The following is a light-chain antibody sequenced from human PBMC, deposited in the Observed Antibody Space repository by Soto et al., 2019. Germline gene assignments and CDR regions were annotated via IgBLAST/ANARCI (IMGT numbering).Light chain of an antibody. Sequence: TVLTQSPATLSLSPGKKKKLSSKASQKIGNSLGWFQQKPGQATRLLIDDAFNRATGIPARFTGSGSGSDFTLTICSLEPEDFGVYYCRQRYNWPLTFGGGTKVDIK. J-gene: IGKJ4*01. CDR3: RQRYNWPLT. CDR2: DAF. V-gene: IGKV3-11*01. CDR1: QKIGNS.